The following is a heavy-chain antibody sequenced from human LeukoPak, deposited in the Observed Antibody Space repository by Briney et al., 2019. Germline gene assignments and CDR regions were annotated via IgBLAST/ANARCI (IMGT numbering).Heavy chain of an antibody. CDR3: TRVKRYFDWQTNYGMDV. D-gene: IGHD3-9*01. V-gene: IGHV3-49*03. CDR2: IRSKAYGGTT. J-gene: IGHJ6*02. CDR1: GFTFGDYA. Sequence: GGSLRLSCTASGFTFGDYAMSWFRQAPGKGLEWVGFIRSKAYGGTTEYAASMKGRFTISRDDSNSIAYLQMNSLKTENTAVYYCTRVKRYFDWQTNYGMDVWGQGTTVTVSS.